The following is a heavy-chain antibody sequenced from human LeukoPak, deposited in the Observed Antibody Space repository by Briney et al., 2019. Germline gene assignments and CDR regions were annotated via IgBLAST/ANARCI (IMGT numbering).Heavy chain of an antibody. Sequence: SETLSLTCTVSGGSISSSSYYWGWIRQPPGKGLEWIGSIYYSGSTYYNPSLKSRVTISVDTSKNQFSLKLSSVTAADTAVYYCARRPLRSHRQNWFDPWGQGTLVTVSS. V-gene: IGHV4-39*01. J-gene: IGHJ5*02. CDR2: IYYSGST. CDR3: ARRPLRSHRQNWFDP. CDR1: GGSISSSSYY. D-gene: IGHD4-17*01.